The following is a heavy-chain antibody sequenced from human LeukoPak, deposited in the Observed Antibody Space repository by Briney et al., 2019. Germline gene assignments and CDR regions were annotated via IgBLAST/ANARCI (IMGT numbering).Heavy chain of an antibody. CDR3: ARHAAYCSGRSCYSGIKVDWFDP. V-gene: IGHV4-39*01. CDR1: GGSLGNYF. Sequence: SETLSLTCTVYGGSLGNYFWSWIRQPPGKGLEWIGSIYYSGSTYYNPSLKSRVTISVDTSKNQFSLKLSSVTAADAAVYYCARHAAYCSGRSCYSGIKVDWFDPWGQGTLVTVSS. D-gene: IGHD2-15*01. J-gene: IGHJ5*02. CDR2: IYYSGST.